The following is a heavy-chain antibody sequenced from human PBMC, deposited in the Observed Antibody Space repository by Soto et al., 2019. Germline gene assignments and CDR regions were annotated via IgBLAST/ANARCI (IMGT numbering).Heavy chain of an antibody. D-gene: IGHD2-15*01. CDR2: IRDGGEST. V-gene: IGHV3-23*01. J-gene: IGHJ3*02. CDR1: GFIFGNYM. CDR3: APHVHCSGGSCHYDAFDI. Sequence: EVQLLESGGGLVQPGESLRLSCAFSGFIFGNYMMTWVRQARGKGLEWVSTIRDGGESTYYADSVKGRFTISRDNSKNTLYLQMDSLGVEDTAVYYCAPHVHCSGGSCHYDAFDIRGQGTMVTVSS.